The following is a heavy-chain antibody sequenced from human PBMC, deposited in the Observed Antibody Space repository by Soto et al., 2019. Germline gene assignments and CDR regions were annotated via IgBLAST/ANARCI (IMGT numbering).Heavy chain of an antibody. CDR2: IIPIFGTA. V-gene: IGHV1-69*06. CDR1: GYTFTSYD. CDR3: ARDPSIVVVPAATQYYYYGMDV. J-gene: IGHJ6*02. Sequence: SVKVSCKASGYTFTSYDINWVRQATGQGLEWMGGIIPIFGTANYAQKFQGRVTITADKSTSTAYMELSSLRSEDTAVYYCARDPSIVVVPAATQYYYYGMDVWGQGTTVTVSS. D-gene: IGHD2-2*01.